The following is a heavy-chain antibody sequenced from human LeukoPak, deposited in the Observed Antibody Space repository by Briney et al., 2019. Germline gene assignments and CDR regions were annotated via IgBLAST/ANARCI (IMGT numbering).Heavy chain of an antibody. CDR1: GITFRSNA. CDR2: VTYDGSNK. J-gene: IGHJ3*02. CDR3: ARDNGQYSYASDAFDI. Sequence: GRSLRLSCAASGITFRSNAMHWVRQAPGKGLEWVAVVTYDGSNKYYADSVKGRFTISRDNAKNSLYLQMNSLRAEDTAVYYCARDNGQYSYASDAFDIWGQGTMVTVSS. V-gene: IGHV3-30-3*01. D-gene: IGHD5-18*01.